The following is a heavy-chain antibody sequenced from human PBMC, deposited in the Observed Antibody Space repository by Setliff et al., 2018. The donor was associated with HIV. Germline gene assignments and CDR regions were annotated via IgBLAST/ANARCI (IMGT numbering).Heavy chain of an antibody. J-gene: IGHJ5*02. CDR3: ARDRSSGWSKDWFDT. CDR1: GYSFTSYW. CDR2: IYISGST. D-gene: IGHD6-19*01. V-gene: IGHV4-4*07. Sequence: ESLKISCKGSGYSFTSYWIGWVRQMPGKGLEWMGHIYISGSTNYNPSFNSRVTMSVDTSKNQFSLRLTSVTAADTAMYHCARDRSSGWSKDWFDTWGQGILVTVSS.